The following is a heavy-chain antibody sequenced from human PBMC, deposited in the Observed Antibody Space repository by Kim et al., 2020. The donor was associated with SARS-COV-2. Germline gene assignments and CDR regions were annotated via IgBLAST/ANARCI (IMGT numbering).Heavy chain of an antibody. V-gene: IGHV4-59*01. D-gene: IGHD3-22*01. CDR3: AREGFYYETNDAFDI. Sequence: SETLSLTCTVSGGSISSYYWSWIRQPPGKGLEWIGYIYYSGSTNYNPSLKSRVTISVDTSKNQFSLKLSSVTAADTAVYYCAREGFYYETNDAFDIWGQGTMVTVSS. CDR2: IYYSGST. CDR1: GGSISSYY. J-gene: IGHJ3*02.